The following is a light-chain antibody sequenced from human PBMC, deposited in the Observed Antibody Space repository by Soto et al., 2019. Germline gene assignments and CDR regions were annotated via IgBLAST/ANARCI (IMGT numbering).Light chain of an antibody. Sequence: QSVLTQPASVSGSPGQSITISCTGTSSDVGGYNYVSWYQQHPGKAPKLMIYEVSNRPSGVSNRFSGSKSGNTASLTISGLQGEDEADYYCSSYTTSSTRVFGGGTKVPV. V-gene: IGLV2-14*01. CDR1: SSDVGGYNY. J-gene: IGLJ3*02. CDR2: EVS. CDR3: SSYTTSSTRV.